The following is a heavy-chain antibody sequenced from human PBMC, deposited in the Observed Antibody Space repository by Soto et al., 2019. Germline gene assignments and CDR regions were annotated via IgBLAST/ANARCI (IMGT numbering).Heavy chain of an antibody. CDR3: GRELRGSETYYYSSRAV. J-gene: IGHJ6*03. CDR1: GGSFSGYY. CDR2: INHSGST. V-gene: IGHV4-34*01. Sequence: SETLSLTCAVYGGSFSGYYWSWIRQPPGKGLEWIGEINHSGSTYYNPSLKSRVTISVDTSKNQFSLKLSSVTAADTAVYDCGRELRGSETYYYSSRAVWAKGTTLPVSS. D-gene: IGHD5-12*01.